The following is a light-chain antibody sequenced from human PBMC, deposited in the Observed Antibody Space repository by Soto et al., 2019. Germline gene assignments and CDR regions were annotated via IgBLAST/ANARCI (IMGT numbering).Light chain of an antibody. Sequence: EVVLTQSPGTLSLYTGERATLSCRASQSVTNNYLAWYQQRPGPAPRLLIYGASSRATGIPDRFSGSGSGTVFTLTISSLEPEDFAVYYCQQRSNWPWTFGQGTKVDI. CDR1: QSVTNNY. J-gene: IGKJ1*01. V-gene: IGKV3D-20*02. CDR3: QQRSNWPWT. CDR2: GAS.